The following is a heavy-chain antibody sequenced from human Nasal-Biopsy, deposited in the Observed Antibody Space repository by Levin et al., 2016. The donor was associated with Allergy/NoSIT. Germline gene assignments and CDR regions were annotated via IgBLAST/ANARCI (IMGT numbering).Heavy chain of an antibody. D-gene: IGHD2-15*01. J-gene: IGHJ4*02. CDR3: AKDYEALYCSGGGCSFDY. Sequence: GGSLRLSCVASGFTLSSYGMHWVRQAPGKGLEWVSFIRYDGSSKYYAASVKGRFTISRDNSKNTLYLQMNSLRAEDTAVYYCAKDYEALYCSGGGCSFDYWGQGTLVTVTS. CDR2: IRYDGSSK. V-gene: IGHV3-30*02. CDR1: GFTLSSYG.